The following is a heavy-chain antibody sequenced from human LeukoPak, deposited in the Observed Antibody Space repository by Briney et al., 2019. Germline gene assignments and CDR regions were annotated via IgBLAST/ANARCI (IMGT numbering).Heavy chain of an antibody. CDR2: TKKDGSEK. CDR3: ASHKY. V-gene: IGHV3-7*01. J-gene: IGHJ4*02. Sequence: GGSLRLSCAASGFTFSDYWMSWVRQAPGKGLEWVANTKKDGSEKYYVDSVKGRFTISRDNTKNSLYLQMNSLRAEDTAVYYCASHKYWGQGTLVTVSS. CDR1: GFTFSDYW.